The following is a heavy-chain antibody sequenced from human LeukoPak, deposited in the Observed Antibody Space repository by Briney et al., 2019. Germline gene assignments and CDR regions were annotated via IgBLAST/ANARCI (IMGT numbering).Heavy chain of an antibody. CDR1: GFTFSSYG. V-gene: IGHV3-23*01. Sequence: GGSLRLSCAASGFTFSSYGMSWVRQAPGKGLEWVSGISGSGGSTYYADSVKGRFTISRDNSKNTLYLQMNSLRAEDTAVYYCARGFFHGNYWGQGTLVTVSS. D-gene: IGHD3-3*01. J-gene: IGHJ4*02. CDR3: ARGFFHGNY. CDR2: ISGSGGST.